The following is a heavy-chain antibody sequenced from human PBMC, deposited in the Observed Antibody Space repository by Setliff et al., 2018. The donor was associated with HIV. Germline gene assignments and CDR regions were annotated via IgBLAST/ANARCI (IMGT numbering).Heavy chain of an antibody. CDR2: IYYSGST. CDR1: GGSISSSSYY. CDR3: ARHNYELDYYYYMDV. D-gene: IGHD3-3*01. V-gene: IGHV4-39*01. Sequence: SETLSLTCTVSGGSISSSSYYWGWIRQPPGKGLEWIGSIYYSGSTYYNPSLKSRVTIPVDTSKNQFSLKLSSVTAADTAVYYCARHNYELDYYYYMDVWGKGTTVTVSS. J-gene: IGHJ6*03.